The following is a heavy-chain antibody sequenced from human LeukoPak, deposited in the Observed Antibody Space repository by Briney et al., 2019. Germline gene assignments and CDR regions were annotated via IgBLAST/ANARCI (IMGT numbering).Heavy chain of an antibody. Sequence: GASVKVSCKASGYTFTGYYIHWVRQAPGQGLEWMGWINPNSGGTNYAQKFQGRVTMTRGTSISTAYMELSRLRSEDTAVYYCARDHYHKIHSVMVTAPDYWGQGTLVIVSS. CDR3: ARDHYHKIHSVMVTAPDY. J-gene: IGHJ4*02. CDR2: INPNSGGT. V-gene: IGHV1-2*02. D-gene: IGHD2-21*02. CDR1: GYTFTGYY.